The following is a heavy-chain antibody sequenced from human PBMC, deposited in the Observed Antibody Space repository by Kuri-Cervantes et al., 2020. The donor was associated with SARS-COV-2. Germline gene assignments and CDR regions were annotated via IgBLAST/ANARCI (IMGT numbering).Heavy chain of an antibody. J-gene: IGHJ4*02. CDR2: ISGSGGST. CDR1: GFTFSSYA. D-gene: IGHD3-3*01. V-gene: IGHV3-23*01. Sequence: GESLKISCAASGFTFSSYAMSWVRQAPGKGLEWVSAISGSGGSTYYADSVKVRFTISRDNSKNTLYLQMNSLRAEDTAVYYCAKETALRVLDGFDYWGQGTLVTVSS. CDR3: AKETALRVLDGFDY.